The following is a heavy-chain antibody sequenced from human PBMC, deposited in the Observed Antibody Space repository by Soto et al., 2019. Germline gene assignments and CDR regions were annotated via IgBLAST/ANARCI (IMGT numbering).Heavy chain of an antibody. V-gene: IGHV4-39*01. J-gene: IGHJ4*01. CDR1: GDSIRSTRHY. CDR2: IHYSGSS. Sequence: QLQLQESGPGLVKTSETLSLTCSVSGDSIRSTRHYWGWIRQPPGKGLEWIGSIHYSGSSDYSPSLKSRVTTSVDTSKNQFALKLTSGTAADTAVYFCARHIRGVSGAYFHIWGRGTLVTVSS. D-gene: IGHD3-10*01. CDR3: ARHIRGVSGAYFHI.